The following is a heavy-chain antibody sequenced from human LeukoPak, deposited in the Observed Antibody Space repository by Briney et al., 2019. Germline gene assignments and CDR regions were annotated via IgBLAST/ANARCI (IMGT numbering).Heavy chain of an antibody. V-gene: IGHV3-30*04. CDR3: ARDSYGDRLYYYYYYMDV. Sequence: PVRSLRLSCAASGFTFSSYAMHWVRQAPGKGLEWVAVISYDGSNKYYADSVKGRFTISRDNSKNTLYLQMNSLRAEDTAVYYCARDSYGDRLYYYYYYMDVWGKGTTVTISS. J-gene: IGHJ6*03. CDR1: GFTFSSYA. CDR2: ISYDGSNK. D-gene: IGHD4-17*01.